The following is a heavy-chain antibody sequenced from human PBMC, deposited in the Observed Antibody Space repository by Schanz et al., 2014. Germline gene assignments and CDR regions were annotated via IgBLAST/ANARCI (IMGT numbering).Heavy chain of an antibody. D-gene: IGHD6-19*01. CDR3: ASYCDGGCAIDD. V-gene: IGHV3-15*01. J-gene: IGHJ4*02. CDR1: GFTVSNSY. CDR2: IKSKTDGGTT. Sequence: DVQLVDSGGGLVQPGGSLRLSCAASGFTVSNSYIHWVRQAPGKGLEWVGRIKSKTDGGTTDYAAPVKGRFTISRDNSKSTLFLQMNSLRTEDTAVYYCASYCDGGCAIDDWGQGALVTVSS.